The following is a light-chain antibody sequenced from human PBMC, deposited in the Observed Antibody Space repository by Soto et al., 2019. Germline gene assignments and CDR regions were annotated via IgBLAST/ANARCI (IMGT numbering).Light chain of an antibody. CDR3: QQYNKWPRT. CDR2: GAS. CDR1: QSVRSN. Sequence: EIVMTQSPATLSVSPLERAALSCRASQSVRSNFAWYQQKPGQAPRLLIHGASTRATGIPARFSGSGSGTEFTLTISSLQSEDFAVYYCQQYNKWPRTFGQGTKVDIK. J-gene: IGKJ1*01. V-gene: IGKV3-15*01.